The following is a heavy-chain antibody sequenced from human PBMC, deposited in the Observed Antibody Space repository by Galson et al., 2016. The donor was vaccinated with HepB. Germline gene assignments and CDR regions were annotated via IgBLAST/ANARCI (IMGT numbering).Heavy chain of an antibody. CDR1: VGSMGRSTHY. Sequence: SETLSLTCTVSVGSMGRSTHYWGWIRQPPGKGLEWIGSIYYSGSTYYNPSLQSRVTISVDTSENQFSLKLSSVTATDTAVYYCARVLRTAFNVFYFDYWGQGTLVTVSS. J-gene: IGHJ4*02. V-gene: IGHV4-39*01. CDR3: ARVLRTAFNVFYFDY. D-gene: IGHD2-21*02. CDR2: IYYSGST.